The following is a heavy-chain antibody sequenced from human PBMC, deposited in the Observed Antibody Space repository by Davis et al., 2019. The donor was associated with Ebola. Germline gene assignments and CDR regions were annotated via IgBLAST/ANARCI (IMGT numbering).Heavy chain of an antibody. Sequence: GESLKISCAASGFSFGDYAMHWVRQAPGKGLEWVSLIIWDGRSTAYAESVRGRFSISRDNSKKFLYLQMNSLRAEDTALYYCAAYDSTFRNYWGQGTLVTVSS. V-gene: IGHV3-43D*03. CDR1: GFSFGDYA. CDR2: IIWDGRST. CDR3: AAYDSTFRNY. D-gene: IGHD3-22*01. J-gene: IGHJ4*02.